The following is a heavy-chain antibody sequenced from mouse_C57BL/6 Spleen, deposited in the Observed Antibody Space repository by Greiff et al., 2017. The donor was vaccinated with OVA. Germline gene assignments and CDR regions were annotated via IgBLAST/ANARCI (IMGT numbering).Heavy chain of an antibody. CDR1: GYTFTSYT. D-gene: IGHD1-1*01. CDR2: INPSSGYT. CDR3: ARSALRGSEDYFDY. Sequence: QVQLQQSGAELARPGASVKMSCKASGYTFTSYTMHWVKQRPGQGLEWIGSINPSSGYTKYNQKFKDKATLTADKSSSTAYMQLSSLTSVDSAVKYCARSALRGSEDYFDYWGQGTTLTVSS. J-gene: IGHJ2*01. V-gene: IGHV1-4*01.